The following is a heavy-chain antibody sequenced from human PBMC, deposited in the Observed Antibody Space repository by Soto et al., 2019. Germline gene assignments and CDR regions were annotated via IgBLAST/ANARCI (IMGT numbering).Heavy chain of an antibody. D-gene: IGHD6-19*01. CDR3: ARSQWLVPGVFEY. CDR1: GGSISSSSYY. CDR2: IYYSGST. J-gene: IGHJ4*02. V-gene: IGHV4-39*01. Sequence: SETLSLTCTVSGGSISSSSYYWGWIRQPPGKGLEWIGSIYYSGSTYYNPSLKSRATISVDTSKNQFSLKLSSVTAADTAVYYCARSQWLVPGVFEYWGQGTLVTVSS.